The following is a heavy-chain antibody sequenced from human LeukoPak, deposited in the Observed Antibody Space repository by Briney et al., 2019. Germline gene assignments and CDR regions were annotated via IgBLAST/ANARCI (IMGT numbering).Heavy chain of an antibody. Sequence: SVNVSCQASGGTFSRYAIRWVRQAPGKGLEWMGGIIPIFGTANYAQKLQGRVTINMDGCMRKAYIEPSGQRAERGAGYDCAGESYSSIFDYWGQGTLVTVSS. D-gene: IGHD6-13*01. CDR2: IIPIFGTA. J-gene: IGHJ4*02. CDR3: AGESYSSIFDY. V-gene: IGHV1-69*05. CDR1: GGTFSRYA.